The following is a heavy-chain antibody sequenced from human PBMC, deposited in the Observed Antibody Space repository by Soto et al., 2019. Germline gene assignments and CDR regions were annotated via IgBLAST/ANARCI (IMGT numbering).Heavy chain of an antibody. CDR3: AKDRWRLKGPFDS. D-gene: IGHD6-13*01. V-gene: IGHV3-30*02. CDR2: ISNDGSSQ. CDR1: GFVFSSYG. Sequence: PGGSLRLSCSASGFVFSSYGMHWVRQTPGKGLEWVTFISNDGSSQHHGDSVKGRITVSRDNSKNTVYLEMSNVRAEDTAIYYCAKDRWRLKGPFDSWGQGTLVTVS. J-gene: IGHJ4*02.